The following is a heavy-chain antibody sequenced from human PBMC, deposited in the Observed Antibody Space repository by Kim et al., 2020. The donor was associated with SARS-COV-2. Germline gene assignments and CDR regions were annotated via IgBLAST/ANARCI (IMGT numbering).Heavy chain of an antibody. V-gene: IGHV4-34*01. J-gene: IGHJ4*02. CDR3: ARRIAAAGTKNPFDY. CDR2: INHSGST. D-gene: IGHD6-13*01. CDR1: GGSFSGYY. Sequence: SETLSLTCAVYGGSFSGYYWSWIRQPPGKGLEWIGEINHSGSTNYNPSLKSRVTISVDTSKNQFSLKLSSVTAADTAVYYCARRIAAAGTKNPFDYWGQGTLVTVSS.